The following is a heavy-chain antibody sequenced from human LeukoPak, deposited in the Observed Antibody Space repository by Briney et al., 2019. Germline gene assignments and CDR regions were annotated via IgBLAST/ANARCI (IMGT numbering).Heavy chain of an antibody. Sequence: SETLSLTCTVSGGSISSYYWSWIRQPPGKGPEWIGYIYTSGSTNYNPSLKSRVTISVDTSKNQFSLKLSSVTAADTAVYYCASTGRRRYSYGYVTPGADAFDIWGQGTMVTVSS. CDR2: IYTSGST. V-gene: IGHV4-4*09. D-gene: IGHD5-18*01. CDR3: ASTGRRRYSYGYVTPGADAFDI. CDR1: GGSISSYY. J-gene: IGHJ3*02.